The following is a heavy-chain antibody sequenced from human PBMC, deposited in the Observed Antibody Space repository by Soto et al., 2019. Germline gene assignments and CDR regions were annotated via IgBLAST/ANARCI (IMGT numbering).Heavy chain of an antibody. D-gene: IGHD4-17*01. V-gene: IGHV4-59*01. Sequence: SETLSLTCTVSGGSISSYYWSWIRQPPGKGLEWIGYASDSGSTYYNPYLTSRVTISVDTSTNQFSLKLSSVTAADTAMYYCARVTVTSFFDYWGQGTLVTVSS. CDR3: ARVTVTSFFDY. CDR2: ASDSGST. CDR1: GGSISSYY. J-gene: IGHJ4*02.